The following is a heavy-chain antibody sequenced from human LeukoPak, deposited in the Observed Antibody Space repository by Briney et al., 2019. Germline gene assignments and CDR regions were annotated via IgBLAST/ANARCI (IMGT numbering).Heavy chain of an antibody. CDR2: IYYSGST. D-gene: IGHD3-22*01. J-gene: IGHJ4*02. CDR1: GGSISSYY. CDR3: ARSGYYYDSLDY. V-gene: IGHV4-59*08. Sequence: KPSETLSLTCTVSGGSISSYYWSWIRPPPGKGLEWIGYIYYSGSTNCNPSLKSRVTISVDTSKNQFSLKLSSVTAADTAVYYCARSGYYYDSLDYWGQGTLVTVSS.